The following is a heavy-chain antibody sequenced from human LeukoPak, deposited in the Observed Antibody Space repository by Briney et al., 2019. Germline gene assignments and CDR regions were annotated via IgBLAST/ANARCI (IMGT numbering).Heavy chain of an antibody. CDR1: GYTFTSYY. CDR3: ARAAITPTGTRYFLH. D-gene: IGHD6-13*01. V-gene: IGHV1-46*01. Sequence: RASVKVSCKASGYTFTSYYIHWVRQAPGQGLEWMGIINPSGGSTSYAQKFQGRVTMSRDTSTSTVYMELRSLRSDDTAVYYCARAAITPTGTRYFLHWGQGTLVTVSS. CDR2: INPSGGST. J-gene: IGHJ1*01.